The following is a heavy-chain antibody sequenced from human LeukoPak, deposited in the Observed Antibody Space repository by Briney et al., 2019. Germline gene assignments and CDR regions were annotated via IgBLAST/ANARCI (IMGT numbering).Heavy chain of an antibody. CDR2: INPNSGGT. D-gene: IGHD5-12*01. CDR3: ARDGYSGYDSIQLWFCLDY. Sequence: ASVKVSCKASGYTFTGYYMYWVRQAPGQGLEWMGWINPNSGGTNYAQKFQGRVTMTRDTSISTAYMELSRLRSDDTAVYYCARDGYSGYDSIQLWFCLDYWGQGTLVTVSS. CDR1: GYTFTGYY. J-gene: IGHJ4*02. V-gene: IGHV1-2*02.